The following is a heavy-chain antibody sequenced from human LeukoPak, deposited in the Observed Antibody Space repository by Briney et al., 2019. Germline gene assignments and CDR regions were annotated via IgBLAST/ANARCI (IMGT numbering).Heavy chain of an antibody. V-gene: IGHV4-59*01. CDR2: IYYSGST. Sequence: LETLSLTCTVSGGSISSYYWSWIRQPPGKGLEWIGYIYYSGSTNYNPSLKSRVTISVDTSKNQFSLKLSSVTAADTAVYYCAREGPYYYDSSEAFDIWGQGTMVTVSS. CDR1: GGSISSYY. J-gene: IGHJ3*02. D-gene: IGHD3-22*01. CDR3: AREGPYYYDSSEAFDI.